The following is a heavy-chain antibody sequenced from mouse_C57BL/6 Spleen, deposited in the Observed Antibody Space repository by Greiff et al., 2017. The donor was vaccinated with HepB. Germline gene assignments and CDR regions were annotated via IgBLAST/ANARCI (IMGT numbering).Heavy chain of an antibody. CDR3: ALITTVYYFDY. CDR1: GYTFTSYW. CDR2: IDPSDSYT. J-gene: IGHJ2*01. V-gene: IGHV1-69*01. D-gene: IGHD1-2*01. Sequence: QVQLQQPGAELVMPGASVKLSCKASGYTFTSYWMHWVKQRPGQGLEWIGEIDPSDSYTNYNQKFKGKSTLTVDKSSSTAYMQLSSLTSEDSAVYYCALITTVYYFDYWGQGTTLTVSS.